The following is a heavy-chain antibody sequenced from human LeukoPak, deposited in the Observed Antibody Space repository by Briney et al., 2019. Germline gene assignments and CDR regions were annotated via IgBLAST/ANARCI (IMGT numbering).Heavy chain of an antibody. J-gene: IGHJ4*02. D-gene: IGHD5-12*01. CDR1: GFTFSDHY. CDR3: ARDLVRTDSGYDSGPVGY. V-gene: IGHV3-11*04. Sequence: GGSLRLSCAASGFTFSDHYMSWIRQAPGKGLECVSYISSGGSTTYYTDSVKGRFTISRDNSKNTLYLQMNSLRGEDTALYYCARDLVRTDSGYDSGPVGYWGQGTLVTVSS. CDR2: ISSGGSTT.